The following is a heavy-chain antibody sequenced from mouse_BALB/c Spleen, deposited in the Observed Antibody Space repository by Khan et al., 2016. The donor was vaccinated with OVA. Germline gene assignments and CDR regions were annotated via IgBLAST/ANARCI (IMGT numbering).Heavy chain of an antibody. CDR2: IRYDGNS. CDR3: GRGGCSGPAWFAY. V-gene: IGHV3-6*02. D-gene: IGHD3-1*01. Sequence: EVQLVESGPGLVKPSQSLSLTCSVTGYSITSGYFWNWIRQFPGNKLEWMGYIRYDGNSNYNPSLKNRISITRDTSKHQFFLKLNSGTPEDTATYDCGRGGCSGPAWFAYWGQGTLVTVSA. J-gene: IGHJ3*01. CDR1: GYSITSGYF.